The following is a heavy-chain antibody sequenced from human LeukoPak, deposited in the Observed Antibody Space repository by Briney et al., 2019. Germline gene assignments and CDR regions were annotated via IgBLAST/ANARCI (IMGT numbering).Heavy chain of an antibody. J-gene: IGHJ4*02. CDR3: ARHMATPGTRGFDS. V-gene: IGHV4-4*02. D-gene: IGHD5-24*01. CDR1: GGSISSANW. CDR2: IYLGGKT. Sequence: SETLSLTCAVSGGSISSANWWSWVRQPPGKGLEWIGEIYLGGKTNYNPSLKSRVTILIDTSKNQFSLKLISVTAADTALYYCARHMATPGTRGFDSWGQGTLVTVSS.